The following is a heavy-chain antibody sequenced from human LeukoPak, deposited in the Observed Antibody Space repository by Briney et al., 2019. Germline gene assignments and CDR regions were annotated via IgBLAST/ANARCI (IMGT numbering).Heavy chain of an antibody. CDR1: GFTFSSYA. D-gene: IGHD2-15*01. CDR3: AKVLVVVAATLDDYWFDP. CDR2: ISGSGGST. Sequence: GGSLRLSCAASGFTFSSYAMSWVRQAPGKGLEWVSAISGSGGSTYYADSVKGRFTISRDNSKNTLYLQMNSLRAEDTAVYYCAKVLVVVAATLDDYWFDPWGQGTLVTVSS. V-gene: IGHV3-23*01. J-gene: IGHJ5*02.